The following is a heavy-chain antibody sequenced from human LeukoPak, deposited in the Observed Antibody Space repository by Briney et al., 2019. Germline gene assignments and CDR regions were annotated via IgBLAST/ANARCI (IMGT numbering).Heavy chain of an antibody. CDR3: AKDRGWNTFDF. CDR2: IKQDGSAT. J-gene: IGHJ4*02. D-gene: IGHD1-1*01. Sequence: GGSLRLSCAASGFTFSSYWMEWVRQAPGKGLEWVANIKQDGSATHYLDSVRGRFTISRDNAKNSLYLQMNSLRADDAAVYYCAKDRGWNTFDFWGQGTLVTVFS. V-gene: IGHV3-7*01. CDR1: GFTFSSYW.